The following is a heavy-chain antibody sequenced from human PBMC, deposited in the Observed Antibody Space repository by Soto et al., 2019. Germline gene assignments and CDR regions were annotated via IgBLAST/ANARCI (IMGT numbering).Heavy chain of an antibody. D-gene: IGHD2-21*02. V-gene: IGHV1-69*01. CDR3: ARDEYGGNSKGMDV. J-gene: IGHJ6*02. Sequence: QVQLVQSGAEVKKPGSSVKVSCKASVGTFSSYAISWVRQAPGQGLEWMGGIIPIFGTANYAQKFQGRVTIPADETKSTAYMELSSLRSEDTAVYYCARDEYGGNSKGMDVWGQGTTVTVSS. CDR1: VGTFSSYA. CDR2: IIPIFGTA.